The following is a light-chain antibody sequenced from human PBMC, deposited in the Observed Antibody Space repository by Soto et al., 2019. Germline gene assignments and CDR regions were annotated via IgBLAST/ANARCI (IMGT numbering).Light chain of an antibody. CDR3: QQYTNGPPYT. J-gene: IGKJ2*01. Sequence: EIVMTQSPATLSVSPGERATLSCRASQSVSTNLAWYQQKPGQSPRLLIYGASTRATGISARFSGSGSETEFTLTISSLQSEDFAVYYCQQYTNGPPYTFGQVTNLEIK. V-gene: IGKV3-15*01. CDR2: GAS. CDR1: QSVSTN.